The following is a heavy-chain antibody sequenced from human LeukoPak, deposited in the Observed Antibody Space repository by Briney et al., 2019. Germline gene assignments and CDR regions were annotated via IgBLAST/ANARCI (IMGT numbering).Heavy chain of an antibody. Sequence: PGGSLRLSCAASGFTFSDHYMDWVRQAPGKGLEWVGRIRNKANSYSTEYAASVKGRFIISRDDSKNSLYLQMISLKTEDTAVYYCARSRIDYDSSGLDYWGQGTLVTVSS. CDR1: GFTFSDHY. V-gene: IGHV3-72*01. CDR2: IRNKANSYST. D-gene: IGHD3-22*01. J-gene: IGHJ4*02. CDR3: ARSRIDYDSSGLDY.